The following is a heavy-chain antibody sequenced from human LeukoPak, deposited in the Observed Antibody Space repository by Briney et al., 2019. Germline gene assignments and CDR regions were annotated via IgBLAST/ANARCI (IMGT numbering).Heavy chain of an antibody. CDR2: ISSSSSYT. V-gene: IGHV3-11*06. D-gene: IGHD3-10*01. CDR3: ARDSGSAHLFDY. J-gene: IGHJ4*02. CDR1: GFTFSDYY. Sequence: PGGSLRLSCAASGFTFSDYYMSWIRQAPGKGLEWVSYISSSSSYTNYADSVKGRFTISRGNAKNSLYLQMNSLRAEDTAVYYCARDSGSAHLFDYWGQGTLVTVSS.